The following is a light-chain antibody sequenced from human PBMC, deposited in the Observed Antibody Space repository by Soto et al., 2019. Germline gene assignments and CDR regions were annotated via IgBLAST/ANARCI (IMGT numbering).Light chain of an antibody. J-gene: IGKJ5*01. CDR1: QNIHSW. CDR3: QQSYSTPIT. V-gene: IGKV1-12*01. CDR2: AAS. Sequence: DIQMTQSPSSVSASVGDRVTITCRASQNIHSWLAWYQQQPGKAPKLLIYAASNLQSGVPSRFSGSGSGTDFTLTISSLQPEDFATYYCQQSYSTPITFGQGTRLEIK.